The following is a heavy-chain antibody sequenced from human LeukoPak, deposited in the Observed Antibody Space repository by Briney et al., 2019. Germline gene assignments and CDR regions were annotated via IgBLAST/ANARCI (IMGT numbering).Heavy chain of an antibody. CDR2: IGYDGRFK. D-gene: IGHD3-10*01. CDR3: ARDPKTGSPDYFDY. Sequence: GGSLRLSCAASGVTFSSYSMNWVRQAPGKGLEWVAVIGYDGRFKFHSDSVKGRFTISRDDSKNTLYLQMNSLRPEDTALYYCARDPKTGSPDYFDYWGQGTLVTVST. V-gene: IGHV3-30*03. J-gene: IGHJ4*02. CDR1: GVTFSSYS.